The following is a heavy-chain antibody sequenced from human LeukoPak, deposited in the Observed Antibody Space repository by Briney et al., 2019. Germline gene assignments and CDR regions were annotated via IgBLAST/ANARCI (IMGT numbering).Heavy chain of an antibody. J-gene: IGHJ4*02. V-gene: IGHV1-2*06. Sequence: VASVKVSCKASGYTFTGYCMHWVRQAPGQGLEWMGRINPNSGGTNYAQKFQGRVTMTRDTSISTAYMELSRLRSDDTAVYYCARLVRVVGATIGNYWGQGTLVTVSS. CDR3: ARLVRVVGATIGNY. D-gene: IGHD1-26*01. CDR2: INPNSGGT. CDR1: GYTFTGYC.